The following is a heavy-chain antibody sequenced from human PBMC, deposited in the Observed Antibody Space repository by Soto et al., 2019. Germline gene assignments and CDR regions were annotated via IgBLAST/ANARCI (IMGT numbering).Heavy chain of an antibody. V-gene: IGHV3-30-3*01. Sequence: ESGGGVVQPGRSLRLSCAAFGFTFSGYAMHWVRQAPGKGLEWVTTISYDGNTNYDADSVKDRFTISRDNSKNTLYLQMNTLRPEDTAVYYCARGYCSGLGCVGFYGMDVWGRGTTVTVTS. J-gene: IGHJ6*02. CDR1: GFTFSGYA. D-gene: IGHD2-15*01. CDR3: ARGYCSGLGCVGFYGMDV. CDR2: ISYDGNTN.